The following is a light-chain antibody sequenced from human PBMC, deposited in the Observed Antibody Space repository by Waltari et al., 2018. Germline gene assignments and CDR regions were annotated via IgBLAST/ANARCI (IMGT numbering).Light chain of an antibody. CDR1: SSNIGNNY. CDR2: EGS. Sequence: QSVLTQPPSVSAAPGQRVTISCSGGSSNIGNNYVSWYRQFPGTAPKLLIYEGSERPSGSPGRFSGSKSGTSATLDITGLQAGDEADYYCGTWDSSLSGAVFGGGTHLTVL. J-gene: IGLJ7*01. V-gene: IGLV1-51*02. CDR3: GTWDSSLSGAV.